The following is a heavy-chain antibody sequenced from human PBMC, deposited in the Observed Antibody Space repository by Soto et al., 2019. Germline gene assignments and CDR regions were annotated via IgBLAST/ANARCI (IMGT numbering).Heavy chain of an antibody. CDR1: AFISSVHA. V-gene: IGHV3-30*18. CDR3: AKHLTYPPYGLED. J-gene: IGHJ6*02. Sequence: AWQSLLISWLPSAFISSVHAMYWVGQVPGKGLEWVAFISDDGSNQQYEDSVKGRFTISRDNPKEMLYLQMNSLTAEDTAVFYCAKHLTYPPYGLEDWGQGTTVTVSS. CDR2: ISDDGSNQ.